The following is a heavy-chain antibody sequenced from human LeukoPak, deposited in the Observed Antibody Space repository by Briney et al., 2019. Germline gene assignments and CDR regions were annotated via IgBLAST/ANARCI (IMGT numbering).Heavy chain of an antibody. CDR2: IYSGGST. D-gene: IGHD6-19*01. CDR1: GFTVSSNY. Sequence: SLRLSCAASGFTVSSNYMSWVRQAPGKGLEWVSVIYSGGSTYYADSVKGRFTISRDNSKNTLYLQMNSLRAEDTAVYYCARDSGYSSGWDAPRFDYWGQGTLVTVSS. J-gene: IGHJ4*02. CDR3: ARDSGYSSGWDAPRFDY. V-gene: IGHV3-53*01.